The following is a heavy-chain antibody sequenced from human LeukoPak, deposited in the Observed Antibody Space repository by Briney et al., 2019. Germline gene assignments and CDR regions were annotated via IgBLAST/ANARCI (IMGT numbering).Heavy chain of an antibody. Sequence: SETLSLTCTVSGGSISSHYWSWIRQAPGKGLEWIGYIHYSGNTNYNPSLESRVTVSVDTSKNQFSLKLSSVTAGDTAVYYCARGPYRDWFDPWGQGTLVTVSS. CDR3: ARGPYRDWFDP. CDR2: IHYSGNT. CDR1: GGSISSHY. D-gene: IGHD1-14*01. J-gene: IGHJ5*02. V-gene: IGHV4-59*11.